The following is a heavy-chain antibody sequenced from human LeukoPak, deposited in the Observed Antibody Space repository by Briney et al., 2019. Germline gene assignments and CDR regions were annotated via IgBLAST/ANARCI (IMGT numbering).Heavy chain of an antibody. V-gene: IGHV3-74*01. Sequence: GGSLRLSCAASGFTFSSYSMNWVRQAPGKGLVWVSRISNDGSSTSYADSVKGRFTISRDNAKNTLYQQMNSLRAEDTAVYYCAKDRVVSYSSSPDYWGQGALVTVSS. D-gene: IGHD6-13*01. CDR2: ISNDGSST. J-gene: IGHJ4*02. CDR1: GFTFSSYS. CDR3: AKDRVVSYSSSPDY.